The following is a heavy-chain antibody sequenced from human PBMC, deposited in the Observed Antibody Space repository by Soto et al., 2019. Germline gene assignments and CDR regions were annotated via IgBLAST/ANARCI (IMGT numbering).Heavy chain of an antibody. J-gene: IGHJ4*02. CDR1: GFTFSSYS. Sequence: SGGSLRLSCAASGFTFSSYSMNWVRQAPGKGLEWVSSISSSSSYIYYADSVKGRFTISRDNAKNSLYLQMNSLRAEDTAVYYCARGKYYYHYYFDYWGQGTLVTVSS. V-gene: IGHV3-21*01. D-gene: IGHD3-10*01. CDR3: ARGKYYYHYYFDY. CDR2: ISSSSSYI.